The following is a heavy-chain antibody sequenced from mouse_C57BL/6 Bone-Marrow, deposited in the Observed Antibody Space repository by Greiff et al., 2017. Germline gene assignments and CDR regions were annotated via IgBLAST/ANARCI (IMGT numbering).Heavy chain of an antibody. D-gene: IGHD1-3*01. CDR3: AGAGKSKGYFDV. V-gene: IGHV1-75*01. Sequence: VQLQQSGPELVKPGASVKISCKASGYTFTDYYIHWVKQRPGQGLEWIGWIFPGGGSTYYNEKFKGKATLTVDKSSSTAYMLLSSLTSEDSAVYCGAGAGKSKGYFDVWGTGTTVTVSS. J-gene: IGHJ1*03. CDR1: GYTFTDYY. CDR2: IFPGGGST.